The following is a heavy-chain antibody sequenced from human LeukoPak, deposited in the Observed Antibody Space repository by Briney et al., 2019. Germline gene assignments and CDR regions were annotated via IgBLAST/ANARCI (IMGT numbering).Heavy chain of an antibody. J-gene: IGHJ4*02. Sequence: PGGSLRLSCAASGFTFSSYGMSWVRQAPGKGLEWVSAISGSGGSTYYADSVKGRFTISRDNSKNTLYLQMNSLRAEDTAVYYCARDSDYGPSNYWGQGTLVTVSS. V-gene: IGHV3-23*01. CDR1: GFTFSSYG. CDR3: ARDSDYGPSNY. CDR2: ISGSGGST. D-gene: IGHD4-17*01.